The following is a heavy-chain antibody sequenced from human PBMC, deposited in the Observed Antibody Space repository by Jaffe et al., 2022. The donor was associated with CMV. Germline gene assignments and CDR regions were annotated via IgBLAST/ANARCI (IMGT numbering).Heavy chain of an antibody. J-gene: IGHJ3*02. Sequence: QVQLVQSGAEVKKPGASVKVSCKASGYTFTSYYMHWVRQAPGQGLEWMGIINPSGGSTSYAQKFQGRVTMTRDTSTSTVYMELSSLRSEDTAVYYCARVVGAAYDHDAFDIWGQGTMVTVSS. CDR2: INPSGGST. CDR3: ARVVGAAYDHDAFDI. CDR1: GYTFTSYY. V-gene: IGHV1-46*01. D-gene: IGHD1-26*01.